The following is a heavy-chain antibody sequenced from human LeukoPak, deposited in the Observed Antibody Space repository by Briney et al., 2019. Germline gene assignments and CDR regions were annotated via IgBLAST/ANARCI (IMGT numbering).Heavy chain of an antibody. D-gene: IGHD6-19*01. Sequence: SETLSLTCAVYGGSFSGYYWGWIRQPPGKGLEWIGSIYYSGSTYYNPSLKSRVTISVDTSKNQFSLKLSSVTAADTAVYYCARGKRRTQTSGWSNWFDPWGQGTLVTVSS. V-gene: IGHV4-34*01. CDR1: GGSFSGYY. J-gene: IGHJ5*02. CDR3: ARGKRRTQTSGWSNWFDP. CDR2: IYYSGST.